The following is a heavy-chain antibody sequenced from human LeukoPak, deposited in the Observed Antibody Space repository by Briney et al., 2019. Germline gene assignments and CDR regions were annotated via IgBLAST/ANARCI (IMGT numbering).Heavy chain of an antibody. D-gene: IGHD1-26*01. CDR1: GGSISSYY. V-gene: IGHV4-59*01. J-gene: IGHJ4*02. CDR3: ARASIVGATRDDY. Sequence: ASETLSLTCTVSGGSISSYYWSWIRQPPGKGLEWIGYIYYSGSTNYNPSLKSRVTISVDTSKNQFSLKLSSVTAADTAVYYCARASIVGATRDDYWGQGTLVTVSS. CDR2: IYYSGST.